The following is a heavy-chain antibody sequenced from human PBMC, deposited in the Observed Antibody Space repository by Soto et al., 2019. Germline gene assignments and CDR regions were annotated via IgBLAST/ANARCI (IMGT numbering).Heavy chain of an antibody. CDR2: ISYDGSNK. J-gene: IGHJ6*02. CDR3: AKDRIVAAYYYYGMDV. D-gene: IGHD2-21*01. V-gene: IGHV3-30*18. Sequence: QVQLVESGGGVVQPGRSLRLSCAASGFTFSSYVMHWVRQAPGKGLEWVAVISYDGSNKYYADSVKGRFTISRDKSKNTLYLQMNSLRTEDTAVYYCAKDRIVAAYYYYGMDVWGQGTTVTVSS. CDR1: GFTFSSYV.